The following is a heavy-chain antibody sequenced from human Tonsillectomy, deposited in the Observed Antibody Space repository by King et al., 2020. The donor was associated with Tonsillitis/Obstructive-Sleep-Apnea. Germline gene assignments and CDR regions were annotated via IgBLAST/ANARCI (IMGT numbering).Heavy chain of an antibody. CDR1: GFTFSSYA. Sequence: VQLVQSGGGLVQPGGSLRLSCAASGFTFSSYAMSWVRQAPGKGLEWVSGISGRGGSIYYADSVKGRFTISRDNSKTTLYRQMKSLRAEDTGVYYCAKMVGVLVVTAIMALDYWGQGTLITVSS. CDR3: AKMVGVLVVTAIMALDY. J-gene: IGHJ4*02. D-gene: IGHD2-21*02. V-gene: IGHV3-23*04. CDR2: ISGRGGSI.